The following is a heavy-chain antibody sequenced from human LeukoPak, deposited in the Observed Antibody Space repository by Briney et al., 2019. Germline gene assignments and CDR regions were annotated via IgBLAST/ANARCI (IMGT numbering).Heavy chain of an antibody. D-gene: IGHD5-24*01. V-gene: IGHV7-4-1*02. Sequence: ASVKVSCKASGYTSTSHSINWLRQAPGQGLEWMGWITTNTGNPTYAQGFTGRFVFSLDTSVSTAYLQISSLKAEDTAVYYCARDASTIRFDYWGQGTLVTVSS. CDR3: ARDASTIRFDY. CDR1: GYTSTSHS. J-gene: IGHJ4*02. CDR2: ITTNTGNP.